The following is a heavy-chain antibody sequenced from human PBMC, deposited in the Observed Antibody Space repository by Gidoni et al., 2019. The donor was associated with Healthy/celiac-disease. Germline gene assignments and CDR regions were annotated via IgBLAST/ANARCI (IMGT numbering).Heavy chain of an antibody. V-gene: IGHV3-21*01. CDR3: ARDINGGNSEGDY. J-gene: IGHJ4*02. D-gene: IGHD2-21*02. CDR2: ISSSSSYI. Sequence: EVQLVESGGGRVKPGGSLRLSCPASGFTFSRYSMNWVRKAPGKGLEWVSSISSSSSYIYYADSVKGRFTISRDNAKNSLYLQMNSLRAEDTAVYYCARDINGGNSEGDYWGQGTLVTVSS. CDR1: GFTFSRYS.